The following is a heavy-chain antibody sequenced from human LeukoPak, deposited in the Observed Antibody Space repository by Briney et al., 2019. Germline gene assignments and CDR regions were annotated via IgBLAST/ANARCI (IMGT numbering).Heavy chain of an antibody. Sequence: SETLSLTCTVSGYSISSAYYWSWIRQPPGKGLEFIGAINHSGSTNYNPSLKSRVTISVDTSKNQFSLKLSSVTAADTAVYYCARPRVRGIIIRGFDYWGQGNLVTVSS. V-gene: IGHV4-38-2*02. CDR1: GYSISSAYY. J-gene: IGHJ4*02. D-gene: IGHD3-10*01. CDR3: ARPRVRGIIIRGFDY. CDR2: INHSGST.